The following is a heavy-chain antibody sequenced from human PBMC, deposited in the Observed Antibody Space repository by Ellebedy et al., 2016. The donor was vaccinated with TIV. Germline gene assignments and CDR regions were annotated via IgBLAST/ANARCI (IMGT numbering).Heavy chain of an antibody. CDR2: LSCSGGST. V-gene: IGHV3-23*01. Sequence: GESLKISCAASGITFSSYAMSWVRQAPGKGLEWVSALSCSGGSTYYADSVKGRFTISRDNSKNKLYLQMNSLITEDTAVYYCARTKIGQSVFDYWGQGTLGTVSS. D-gene: IGHD2-8*01. CDR3: ARTKIGQSVFDY. CDR1: GITFSSYA. J-gene: IGHJ4*02.